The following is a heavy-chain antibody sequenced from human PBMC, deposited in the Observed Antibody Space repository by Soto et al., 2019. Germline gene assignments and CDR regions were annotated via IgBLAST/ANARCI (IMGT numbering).Heavy chain of an antibody. CDR1: GFTFSSYS. D-gene: IGHD6-13*01. Sequence: GGSLRLSCAASGFTFSSYSMNWVRQAPGKGLEWVSSISSSSSYIYYADSVKGRFTISRDNAKNSLYLQMNSLRAEDTAVYYCARGIHSSSWILPRLFDIWGQGTMVTVSS. CDR2: ISSSSSYI. V-gene: IGHV3-21*01. J-gene: IGHJ3*02. CDR3: ARGIHSSSWILPRLFDI.